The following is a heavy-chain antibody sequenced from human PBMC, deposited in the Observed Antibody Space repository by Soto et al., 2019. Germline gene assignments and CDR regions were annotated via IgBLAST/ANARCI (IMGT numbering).Heavy chain of an antibody. Sequence: GGSLRLSCAASGFTCDDYGMSWVRRAPGKGLEWVSAISGSGGTTYYADSVKGRFTFSRDNSKNTLYLQMNSLRAEDTAVYYCAKTANGWFSAFDIWGQGTMVTVSS. V-gene: IGHV3-23*01. CDR2: ISGSGGTT. J-gene: IGHJ3*02. CDR1: GFTCDDYG. D-gene: IGHD6-19*01. CDR3: AKTANGWFSAFDI.